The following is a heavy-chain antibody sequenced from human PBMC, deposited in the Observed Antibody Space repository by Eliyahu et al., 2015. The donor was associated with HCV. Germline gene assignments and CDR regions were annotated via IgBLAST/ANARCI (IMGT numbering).Heavy chain of an antibody. J-gene: IGHJ4*02. CDR3: SYASGSPSY. V-gene: IGHV3-49*05. Sequence: EVQLVESGGGLVKPGRSLRLSCAAYGFTFGGYAVNWFRXAPGKGLEWVGFIKSEXYGGATEYAXSVKGRFTISRDDSKSIAYLXMNSLKIEDTAVYSCSYASGSPSYWGQGTQVTVSS. CDR1: GFTFGGYA. CDR2: IKSEXYGGAT. D-gene: IGHD3-10*01.